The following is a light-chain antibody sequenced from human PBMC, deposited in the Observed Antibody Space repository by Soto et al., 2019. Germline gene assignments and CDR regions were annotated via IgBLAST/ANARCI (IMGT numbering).Light chain of an antibody. CDR3: QSYDSSRSGRVV. Sequence: QSVLTQPPSVSGAPGQRVTISCTGSSSNIGAGYDVHWYQQLPGTAPKLLIHGNTNRPSGVPDRFSGSKSGTSASLAITGLQAEDEADYYCQSYDSSRSGRVVFGGGTKVTVL. J-gene: IGLJ2*01. V-gene: IGLV1-40*01. CDR1: SSNIGAGYD. CDR2: GNT.